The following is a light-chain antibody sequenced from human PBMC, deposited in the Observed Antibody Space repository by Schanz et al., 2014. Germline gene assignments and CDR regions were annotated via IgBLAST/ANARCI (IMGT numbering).Light chain of an antibody. CDR1: QNINNY. Sequence: EIVLTQSPATLSLSPGERATLSCRASQNINNYLAWYQQKPGQAPRLLIYDASNRANGIPARFSGSGSGTDFTLNISSVEPEDFAVYYCQQRSNWPPITFGQGTRLEIK. CDR3: QQRSNWPPIT. J-gene: IGKJ5*01. V-gene: IGKV3-11*01. CDR2: DAS.